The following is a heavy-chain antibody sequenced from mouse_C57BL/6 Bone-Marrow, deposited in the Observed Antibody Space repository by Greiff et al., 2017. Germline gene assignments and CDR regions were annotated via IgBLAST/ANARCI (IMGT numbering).Heavy chain of an antibody. CDR3: AILGWYFDV. D-gene: IGHD3-1*01. J-gene: IGHJ1*03. CDR2: IDPSDSYN. V-gene: IGHV1-69*01. Sequence: VQLQQSGAELVMPGASVKLSCKASGYTFTSYWMHWVKQRPGQGLEWIGEIDPSDSYNNYNQKFKGKSTLTVAKSSSTAYMQLSSMTSEDSAVYYCAILGWYFDVWGTGTTVTVSS. CDR1: GYTFTSYW.